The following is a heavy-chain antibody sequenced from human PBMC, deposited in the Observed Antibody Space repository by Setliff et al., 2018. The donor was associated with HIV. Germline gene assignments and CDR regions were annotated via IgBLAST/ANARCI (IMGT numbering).Heavy chain of an antibody. D-gene: IGHD3-9*01. CDR2: VDPEDGET. Sequence: ASVKVSCKASGYPFLNYGITWVRQAPGQGPEWMGRVDPEDGETIYAEKFQGRVTITADTSTDTAYMELRSLRSDDTAVYYCARAYDVLTGYFDYWGQGTLVTVSS. CDR1: GYPFLNYG. V-gene: IGHV1-69-2*01. CDR3: ARAYDVLTGYFDY. J-gene: IGHJ4*02.